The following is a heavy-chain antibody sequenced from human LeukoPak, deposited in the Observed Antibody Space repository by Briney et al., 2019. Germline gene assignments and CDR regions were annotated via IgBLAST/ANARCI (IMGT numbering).Heavy chain of an antibody. CDR3: ARDYKVAVAGPYYGMDV. Sequence: GGSLRLSCAASGFTFSSYSMNWVRQAPGKGLEWVSSISSSSSYIYYADSVKGRFTISRDNAKNSLYLQMNSLRAEDTAVYYCARDYKVAVAGPYYGMDVWGQGTTVTVS. CDR2: ISSSSSYI. V-gene: IGHV3-21*01. CDR1: GFTFSSYS. D-gene: IGHD6-19*01. J-gene: IGHJ6*02.